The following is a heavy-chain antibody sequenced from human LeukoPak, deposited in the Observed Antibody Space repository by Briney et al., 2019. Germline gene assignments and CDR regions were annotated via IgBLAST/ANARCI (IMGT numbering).Heavy chain of an antibody. Sequence: GGSLRLSCAASGFTFSSYAMSWVRQAPGEGLEWVSAISSSGGSTYHAESVEGRFTISRDNSKNTLYLQMNSLRAEDTAVYYCAKGEYSSGWPNYYYYYGMDVWGQGTTVTVSS. V-gene: IGHV3-23*01. J-gene: IGHJ6*02. CDR3: AKGEYSSGWPNYYYYYGMDV. CDR1: GFTFSSYA. D-gene: IGHD6-19*01. CDR2: ISSSGGST.